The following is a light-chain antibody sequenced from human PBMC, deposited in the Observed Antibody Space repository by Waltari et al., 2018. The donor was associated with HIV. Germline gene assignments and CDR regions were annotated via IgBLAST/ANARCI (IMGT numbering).Light chain of an antibody. CDR3: SSYTSSSTLVV. Sequence: QSALTQPASVSGSPGQSITISCTGTSSDVGGYNYVSWYQQHPGKAPKFMIYDVSNRPSGVSNRVSGSKSGNTASLTISGLQAEDEADYYCSSYTSSSTLVVFGGGTKLTVL. J-gene: IGLJ3*02. CDR1: SSDVGGYNY. V-gene: IGLV2-14*01. CDR2: DVS.